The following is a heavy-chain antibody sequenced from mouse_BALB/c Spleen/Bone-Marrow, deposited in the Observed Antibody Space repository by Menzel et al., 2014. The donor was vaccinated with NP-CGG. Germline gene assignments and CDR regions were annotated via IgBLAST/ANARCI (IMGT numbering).Heavy chain of an antibody. CDR1: GFNIKDTC. CDR2: IDPANGNT. Sequence: EVQGVESGAEPVKPGASVKLSCTASGFNIKDTCMHRVKQRPEQGLEWIGRIDPANGNTKYDPKFQGKATITADTSSNTAYLQLSSLTSEDTAVYYCALYYYGSSGFAYWGQGTLVTVSA. D-gene: IGHD1-1*01. CDR3: ALYYYGSSGFAY. J-gene: IGHJ3*01. V-gene: IGHV14-3*02.